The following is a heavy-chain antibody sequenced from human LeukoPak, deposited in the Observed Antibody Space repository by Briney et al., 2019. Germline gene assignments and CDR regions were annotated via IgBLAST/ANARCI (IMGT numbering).Heavy chain of an antibody. D-gene: IGHD2-21*02. V-gene: IGHV3-23*01. J-gene: IGHJ4*02. CDR3: ARGVTAARLYYFDY. CDR2: ITGSGDYT. CDR1: GFSFGSHP. Sequence: GGSLRLSCAASGFSFGSHPMNWVRQAPGKGLEGVSGITGSGDYTYYIDSVQGRFTISRDNSKNTLFLQMNSLRAEDTAVYYCARGVTAARLYYFDYWGRGILVTVSS.